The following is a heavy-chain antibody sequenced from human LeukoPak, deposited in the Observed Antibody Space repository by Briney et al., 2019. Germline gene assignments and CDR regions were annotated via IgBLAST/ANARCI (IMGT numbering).Heavy chain of an antibody. D-gene: IGHD3-10*01. CDR3: AKGSAGEVRGVTSLFYYGMDV. Sequence: PGGSLRLSCAASGFTFSSYAMSRVRQAPGKGLEWVSGISDSGGTTYYADSVKGRFTISRDNSKNTLYLQVNSLRVEDTAVYFCAKGSAGEVRGVTSLFYYGMDVWGQGTTVTVSS. CDR1: GFTFSSYA. J-gene: IGHJ6*02. V-gene: IGHV3-23*01. CDR2: ISDSGGTT.